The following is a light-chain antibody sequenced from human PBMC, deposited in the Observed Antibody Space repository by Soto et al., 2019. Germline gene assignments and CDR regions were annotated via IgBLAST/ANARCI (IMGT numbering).Light chain of an antibody. CDR2: KAS. CDR1: QNVNNW. Sequence: DIQMTQSPPTLSASVGDRVNLTCRASQNVNNWLAWYQQKPGKAPKVLIYKASSFEGGVPARFSGSVSGTEFTLTISSLQPDDFATYYCQQYDSYPYTFGQGTKLEI. J-gene: IGKJ2*01. CDR3: QQYDSYPYT. V-gene: IGKV1-5*03.